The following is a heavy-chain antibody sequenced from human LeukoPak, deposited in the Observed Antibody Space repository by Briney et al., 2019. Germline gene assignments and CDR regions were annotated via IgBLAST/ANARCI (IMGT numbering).Heavy chain of an antibody. V-gene: IGHV3-23*01. CDR1: GFTFSSYA. Sequence: GGSLRLSCAASGFTFSSYAMNWVRQAPGKGLEWVSAISGGGGSTYYTDSVKGRFTISRDNSKNTLYLQMNSLRAEDTAVYYCAKMIANWGYFGYWGQGTLVTVSS. D-gene: IGHD7-27*01. J-gene: IGHJ4*02. CDR2: ISGGGGST. CDR3: AKMIANWGYFGY.